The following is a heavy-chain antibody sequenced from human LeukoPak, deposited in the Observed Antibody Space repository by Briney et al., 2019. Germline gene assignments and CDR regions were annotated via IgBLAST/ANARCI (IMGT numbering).Heavy chain of an antibody. V-gene: IGHV3-66*01. CDR1: GFTVSSNY. J-gene: IGHJ4*02. D-gene: IGHD4-17*01. Sequence: PGGSLRLFCAASGFTVSSNYMTWVRQAPGKGLEWASTIYSAGSTHYADSVKGRFTISRDNSKNTLYLQMNSLRAEDTAVYYCARVSPNTVTTLQYFDYWGQGTLVTVSS. CDR2: IYSAGST. CDR3: ARVSPNTVTTLQYFDY.